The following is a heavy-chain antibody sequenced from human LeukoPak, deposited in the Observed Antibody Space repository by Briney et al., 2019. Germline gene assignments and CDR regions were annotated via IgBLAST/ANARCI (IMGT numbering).Heavy chain of an antibody. V-gene: IGHV3-23*01. Sequence: PGRSLRLSCAASGFTFSRYAMSWGRPAPGKGLGWGSAICVIGGSTYYADSVKGRFTISRDNSKNTLYLQMNSLRAEDTAVYYCAKAVTMVQGVIIGSYYYYMDVWGKGTTVTVSS. J-gene: IGHJ6*03. CDR1: GFTFSRYA. CDR2: ICVIGGST. CDR3: AKAVTMVQGVIIGSYYYYMDV. D-gene: IGHD3-10*01.